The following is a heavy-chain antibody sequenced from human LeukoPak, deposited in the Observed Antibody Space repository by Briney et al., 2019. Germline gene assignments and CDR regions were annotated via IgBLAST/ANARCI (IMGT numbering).Heavy chain of an antibody. CDR2: IYHSGST. CDR1: GGSISSNY. V-gene: IGHV4-59*01. D-gene: IGHD2-21*02. J-gene: IGHJ4*02. CDR3: ARYSAPVTSIDY. Sequence: PSETLSLTCTVSGGSISSNYWSWIRQPPGKGLEWIGYIYHSGSTNYNPSLKSRVTISVDTSKNQFSLMLSSVAAADMAVYYCARYSAPVTSIDYWGQGTLVTVSS.